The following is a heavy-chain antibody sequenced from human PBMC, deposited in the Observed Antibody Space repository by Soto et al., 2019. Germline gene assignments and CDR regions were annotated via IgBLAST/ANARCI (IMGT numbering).Heavy chain of an antibody. CDR3: ARFPAAAGHYDFYRMDV. Sequence: PGGSLRLSCAASGFTFSDFYMTWIRQAPGKGLEWVSYISSSGSSIYYADFVKGRFTISRDNAKNLLYLQMNSLRAEETAVYYCARFPAAAGHYDFYRMDVWGQGTTVTVSS. V-gene: IGHV3-11*01. D-gene: IGHD6-13*01. J-gene: IGHJ6*02. CDR2: ISSSGSSI. CDR1: GFTFSDFY.